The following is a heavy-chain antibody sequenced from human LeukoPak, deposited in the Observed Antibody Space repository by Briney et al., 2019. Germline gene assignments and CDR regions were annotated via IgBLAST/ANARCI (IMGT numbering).Heavy chain of an antibody. CDR1: GFTFSSYA. D-gene: IGHD6-13*01. CDR3: TRDGIAAAGTGTLYYDSSGFD. CDR2: ISYDGSNK. Sequence: PGGSLRLACAASGFTFSSYAMHWVRQAPGKGLEWVAVISYDGSNKYYADSVKGRFTISRDNSKNTLYLQMNSLRAEDTAVYYCTRDGIAAAGTGTLYYDSSGFDWSQGTLVTVSS. V-gene: IGHV3-30-3*01. J-gene: IGHJ4*02.